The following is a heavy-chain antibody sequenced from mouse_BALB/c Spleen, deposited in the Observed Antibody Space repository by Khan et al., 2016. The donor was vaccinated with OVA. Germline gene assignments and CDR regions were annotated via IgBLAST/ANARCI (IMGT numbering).Heavy chain of an antibody. CDR1: GFTFSSFG. D-gene: IGHD4-1*01. V-gene: IGHV5-17*02. CDR3: ARGNWAWFAY. CDR2: ISSDSYTI. J-gene: IGHJ3*01. Sequence: EVELVESGGGLVQPGASRKLSCAASGFTFSSFGMHWVRQAPEKGLEWVAYISSDSYTIYYADTLKGRSTISRDNPRKTLFLQMTSLGSEDTAVYYCARGNWAWFAYWGQGTLVTVSA.